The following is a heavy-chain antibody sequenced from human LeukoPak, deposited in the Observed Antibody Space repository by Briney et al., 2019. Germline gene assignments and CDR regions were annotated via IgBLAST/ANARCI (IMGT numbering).Heavy chain of an antibody. CDR2: ISSSSSYI. D-gene: IGHD3/OR15-3a*01. CDR1: GFTFSSYS. J-gene: IGHJ4*02. CDR3: ARDASGGTGYYPLDY. Sequence: NPGGSLRLSCAASGFTFSSYSMNWVRQAPGKGLEWVSSISSSSSYIYYADSVKGRFTISRDNAKNSLYLQMNSLRAEDTAVYYCARDASGGTGYYPLDYWGQGTLVTVSS. V-gene: IGHV3-21*01.